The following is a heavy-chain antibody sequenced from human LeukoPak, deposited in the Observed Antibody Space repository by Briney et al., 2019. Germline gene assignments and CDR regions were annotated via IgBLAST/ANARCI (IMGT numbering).Heavy chain of an antibody. V-gene: IGHV3-49*04. CDR2: IRNEAFGGAT. J-gene: IGHJ6*02. CDR3: TRGGIVATIGYGMDV. CDR1: EFTFGDYA. Sequence: GGSLRLSCTASEFTFGDYALSWVRQAPGKGLEWVGLIRNEAFGGATEYAASLEGRFSISRDNSKSIAYLQMNSLQTEDTAVYYCTRGGIVATIGYGMDVWGQGTTVTVFS. D-gene: IGHD5-12*01.